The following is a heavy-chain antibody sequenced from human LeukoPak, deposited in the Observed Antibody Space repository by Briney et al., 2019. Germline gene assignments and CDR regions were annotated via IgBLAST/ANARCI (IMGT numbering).Heavy chain of an antibody. J-gene: IGHJ4*02. Sequence: PGGSLRLSCAASGFTFSSYWMHWVRQAPGKGLVWVSRINSDGSSTSYADSVKGRFTISRDNAKNTLYLQMNSLRAEDTAIYYCANWVEGSLQYFDYWGQGALVTVSS. CDR1: GFTFSSYW. CDR2: INSDGSST. D-gene: IGHD3-10*01. V-gene: IGHV3-74*01. CDR3: ANWVEGSLQYFDY.